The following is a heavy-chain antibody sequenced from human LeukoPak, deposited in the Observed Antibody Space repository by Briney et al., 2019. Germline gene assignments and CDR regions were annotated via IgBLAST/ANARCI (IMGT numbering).Heavy chain of an antibody. V-gene: IGHV4-34*01. CDR2: INHSGST. D-gene: IGHD5-12*01. CDR3: ARYAYGGYNFDY. Sequence: SETLSLTCAVYGGSFSGYYWSWIRQPPGKGLEWIGEINHSGSTNYNPSLKSRVTISVDTSKNQFSLKLSSVTAADTAVYYCARYAYGGYNFDYWGQGTLVTVSS. J-gene: IGHJ4*02. CDR1: GGSFSGYY.